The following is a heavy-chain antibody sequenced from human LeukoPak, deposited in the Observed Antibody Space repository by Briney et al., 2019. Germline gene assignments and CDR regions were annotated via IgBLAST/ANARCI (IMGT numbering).Heavy chain of an antibody. J-gene: IGHJ4*02. CDR2: IYYSGST. CDR1: GGSISSYY. CDR3: ARSAGIQLWSYGY. D-gene: IGHD5-18*01. Sequence: SETLSLTCTVSGGSISSYYWSWIRQPPGKGLEWIGYIYYSGSTNYNPSLKSRVTISVDTSKNQFSLKLSSVTAADTAVYYCARSAGIQLWSYGYWGQGTLVTVS. V-gene: IGHV4-59*01.